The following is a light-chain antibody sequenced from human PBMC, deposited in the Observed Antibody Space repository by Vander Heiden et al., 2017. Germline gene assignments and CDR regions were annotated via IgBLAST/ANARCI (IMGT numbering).Light chain of an antibody. J-gene: IGKJ3*01. CDR1: QSVLYSSNNKNY. CDR2: WAS. CDR3: QQYDSTPFT. V-gene: IGKV4-1*01. Sequence: DTVMTQSPDSLAVSLGERATINCKSSQSVLYSSNNKNYLAWYQQKPGQPPKLLIYWASIRQSGVPDRFSGSGSGTDFTLTISSLQAEDVAVYYCQQYDSTPFTFGPGTKVDLK.